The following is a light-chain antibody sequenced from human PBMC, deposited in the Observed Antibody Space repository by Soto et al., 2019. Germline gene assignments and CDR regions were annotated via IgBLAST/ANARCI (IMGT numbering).Light chain of an antibody. V-gene: IGKV3-20*01. CDR1: QSVSSN. CDR3: QQYGSSLTWT. J-gene: IGKJ1*01. CDR2: GAS. Sequence: EIVMTQFPATLSVSPGERATLSCRASQSVSSNLGWYQQKPGQAPRLLIYGASSRATGIPDRFSGSGSGTDFTLTISRLEPEDFAVYYCQQYGSSLTWTFGQGTKVDIK.